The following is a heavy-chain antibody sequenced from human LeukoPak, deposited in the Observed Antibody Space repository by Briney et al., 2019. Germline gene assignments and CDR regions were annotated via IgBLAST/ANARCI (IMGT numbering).Heavy chain of an antibody. D-gene: IGHD6-6*01. CDR3: ASEAYSRSSRVTYFDY. J-gene: IGHJ4*02. CDR1: GYTFTTYY. V-gene: IGHV1-46*01. Sequence: ASVKVSCKASGYTFTTYYMHWVRQAPGQGLEWMGIISPRGGTTNYAQMFQGRVTMTRDTSTSTVYMELSSLRSEDTAIYYCASEAYSRSSRVTYFDYWGQGTLVTVSS. CDR2: ISPRGGTT.